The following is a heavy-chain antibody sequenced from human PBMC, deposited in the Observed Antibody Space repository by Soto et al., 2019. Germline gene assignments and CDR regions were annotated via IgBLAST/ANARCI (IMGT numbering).Heavy chain of an antibody. CDR2: ISGSGGST. V-gene: IGHV3-23*01. Sequence: GGSLRLSCAASGFTFSSYAMSWVRQAPGKGLEWVSAISGSGGSTYYADSVKGRFTISRDNSKNTLYLQMNSLRAEDTAVYYCEKGPVAADASHFDYWGQGTLVPVSS. D-gene: IGHD6-13*01. CDR3: EKGPVAADASHFDY. J-gene: IGHJ4*02. CDR1: GFTFSSYA.